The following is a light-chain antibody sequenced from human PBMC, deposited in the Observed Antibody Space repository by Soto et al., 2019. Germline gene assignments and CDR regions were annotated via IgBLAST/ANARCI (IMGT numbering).Light chain of an antibody. CDR3: SSFTTTYFYV. J-gene: IGLJ1*01. V-gene: IGLV2-14*03. CDR1: SSDVGGYHY. CDR2: DVS. Sequence: QSALTQPASVSGSPGQSITISCTGTSSDVGGYHYVSWYQQHPDKAPKLMIYDVSNRPSSVSNRFSGSKSGNTASLTISGLQAEDEADYYCSSFTTTYFYVFGPGTKLTVL.